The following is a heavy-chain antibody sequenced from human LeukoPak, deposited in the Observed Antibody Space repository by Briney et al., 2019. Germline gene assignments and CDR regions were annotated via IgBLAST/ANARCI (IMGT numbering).Heavy chain of an antibody. CDR1: GGSISSSTYY. CDR2: IYYTGST. Sequence: SETRSLTCTVAGGSISSSTYYWGWIREPPGKGLEGIGRIYYTGSTYYNPSLKSRFTISVDTSKNQFSLTLSSVTAAETAVYSCAMLTSGSYWGGLSNWFDPWGQGTLVTFSS. CDR3: AMLTSGSYWGGLSNWFDP. V-gene: IGHV4-39*01. D-gene: IGHD1-26*01. J-gene: IGHJ5*02.